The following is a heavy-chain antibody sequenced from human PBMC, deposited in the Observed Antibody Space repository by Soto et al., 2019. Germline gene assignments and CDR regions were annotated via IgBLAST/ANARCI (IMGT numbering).Heavy chain of an antibody. CDR2: INPSGGST. CDR1: GYTFTSYY. D-gene: IGHD3-3*01. Sequence: QVQLVQSGAEVKKPGASVKVSCKASGYTFTSYYMHWVRQAPGQGLEWMGIINPSGGSTSYAQKFQGRVTMTRDTSTSTVYMELSSLRSEDTAVYYCARDLTLKYYDFWSGYYKGRGYYYYGMDVWGQGTTVTVSS. V-gene: IGHV1-46*01. CDR3: ARDLTLKYYDFWSGYYKGRGYYYYGMDV. J-gene: IGHJ6*02.